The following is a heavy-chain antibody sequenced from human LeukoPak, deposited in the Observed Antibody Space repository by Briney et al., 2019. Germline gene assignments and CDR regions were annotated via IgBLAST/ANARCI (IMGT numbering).Heavy chain of an antibody. CDR1: GFTFSSYA. CDR2: ISGSGGST. D-gene: IGHD3-10*01. J-gene: IGHJ4*02. V-gene: IGHV3-23*01. CDR3: AKVPSMVRGVIIIPSVFDY. Sequence: GGSLRLSCAASGFTFSSYAMSWVRQAPGKGLEWVSAISGSGGSTYYADSVKGRFTISRDNSKNTLYLQMNSLRAEDTAVYYCAKVPSMVRGVIIIPSVFDYWGQGTLVTVSS.